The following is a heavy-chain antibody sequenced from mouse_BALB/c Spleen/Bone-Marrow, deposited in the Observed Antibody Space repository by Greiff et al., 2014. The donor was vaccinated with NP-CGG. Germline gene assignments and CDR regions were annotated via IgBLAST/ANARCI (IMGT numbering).Heavy chain of an antibody. Sequence: EVQLQQSGAELVKPGASVKLSCTASGFNIKDTYMHWVKQRPEQGLEWIGRIDPANGNTKYDPKFQGKATITADTSSNTAYLQLSSLTSEDTAVYYGASYYYGHYFDHWGQGTTLTVSS. V-gene: IGHV14-3*02. J-gene: IGHJ2*01. CDR1: GFNIKDTY. D-gene: IGHD1-1*01. CDR2: IDPANGNT. CDR3: ASYYYGHYFDH.